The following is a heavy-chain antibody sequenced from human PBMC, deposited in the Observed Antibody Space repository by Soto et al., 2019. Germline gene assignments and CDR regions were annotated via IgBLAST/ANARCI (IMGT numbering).Heavy chain of an antibody. CDR3: AREGGESSDGLYYLDS. Sequence: SETLSLTCTVSGGSTSSDNYWSWIRQPPGKGLEWIGHIYYSGNTDYNPSLKSRLAISIDTSKNQFSLKLSSVTAADTAVYFCAREGGESSDGLYYLDSWGQGSLVTVSS. V-gene: IGHV4-30-4*01. CDR2: IYYSGNT. D-gene: IGHD3-16*01. J-gene: IGHJ4*02. CDR1: GGSTSSDNY.